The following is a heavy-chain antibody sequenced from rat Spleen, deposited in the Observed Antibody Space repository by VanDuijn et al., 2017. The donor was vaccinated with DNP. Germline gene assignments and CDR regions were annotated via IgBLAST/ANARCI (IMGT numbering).Heavy chain of an antibody. CDR2: ILYDGGRT. J-gene: IGHJ4*01. CDR1: GLTFSHYG. CDR3: TTFEGTNA. D-gene: IGHD1-11*01. Sequence: EVQVVQSGGGLVQPGRSLKLSCAVSGLTFSHYGMAWVRQAPKEGLEWVATILYDGGRTYCRDSVKGRFTISRDNAKSTLYLQMDSLRSEDTATYYCTTFEGTNAWGQGTSVTVSS. V-gene: IGHV5S10*01.